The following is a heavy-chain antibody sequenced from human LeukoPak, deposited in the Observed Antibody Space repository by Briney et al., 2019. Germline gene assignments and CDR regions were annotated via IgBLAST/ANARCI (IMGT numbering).Heavy chain of an antibody. CDR1: GYTFTGYY. D-gene: IGHD3-10*01. CDR3: AKKQSGNDAFDI. CDR2: INPNSGGT. Sequence: ASVKVSCKASGYTFTGYYMHWVRQAPGQGLEWMGWINPNSGGTNYAQKFQGRVTMTRDTSISTAYMELSRLRSDDTAVYYCAKKQSGNDAFDIWGQGTMVTVSS. J-gene: IGHJ3*02. V-gene: IGHV1-2*02.